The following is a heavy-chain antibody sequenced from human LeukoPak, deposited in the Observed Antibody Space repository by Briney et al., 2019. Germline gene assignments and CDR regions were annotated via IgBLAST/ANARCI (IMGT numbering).Heavy chain of an antibody. CDR3: ARDLYSYSSSPYFDY. Sequence: PGGSLRLSCAASGFTFSSYSMNWVRQAPGKGLEWVSSISSSSSYIYYADSVKGRFTISRDNAKNSLYLQMNSLRAEDTAVYYCARDLYSYSSSPYFDYWGQGTLVTVSS. CDR1: GFTFSSYS. J-gene: IGHJ4*02. CDR2: ISSSSSYI. D-gene: IGHD6-6*01. V-gene: IGHV3-21*01.